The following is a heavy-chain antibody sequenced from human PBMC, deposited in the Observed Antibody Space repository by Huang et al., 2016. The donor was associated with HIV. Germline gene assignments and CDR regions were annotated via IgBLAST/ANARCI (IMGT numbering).Heavy chain of an antibody. CDR3: ARDPHVCVAGPFYDY. D-gene: IGHD3-10*02. V-gene: IGHV1-3*04. CDR1: GYIFTNFA. Sequence: QVQLVQSGAEVKKPGASVTVSCKASGYIFTNFAMHWVRQAPGQRLEWMAWINTDNANTKYSQNFQDRLTVTRDTSASTAYMELSSLRSEDTAVYYCARDPHVCVAGPFYDYWGQGTLVTVSS. CDR2: INTDNANT. J-gene: IGHJ4*02.